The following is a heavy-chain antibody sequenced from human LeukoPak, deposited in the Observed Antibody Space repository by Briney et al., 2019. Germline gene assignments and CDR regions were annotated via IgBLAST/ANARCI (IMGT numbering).Heavy chain of an antibody. Sequence: GGSLRLSCAVSGYTFSNYSMNWVRQAQGKWLEWVSSISSSRTSIDYADSVKGRFTISRDNAKNSLYLQMDSLRAEDTAVYYCVRGAGATAFDMWGQGTMVTVSS. CDR1: GYTFSNYS. CDR2: ISSSRTSI. V-gene: IGHV3-21*06. D-gene: IGHD1-26*01. J-gene: IGHJ3*02. CDR3: VRGAGATAFDM.